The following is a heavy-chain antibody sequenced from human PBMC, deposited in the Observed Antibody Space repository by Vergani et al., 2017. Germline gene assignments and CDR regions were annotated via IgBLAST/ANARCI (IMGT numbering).Heavy chain of an antibody. J-gene: IGHJ4*02. Sequence: QVQLQESGPGLVKPSQTLSLTCTVSGGSISSGDYYWSWIRQPPGKGLEWIGSIYYSGSTYYNPSLKSRVTISVDTSKNQFSLKLSSVTAADTAVYYCAKDGPSVGASPEGRYDYWGQGTLVTVSS. D-gene: IGHD5/OR15-5a*01. V-gene: IGHV4-39*07. CDR2: IYYSGST. CDR1: GGSISSGDYY. CDR3: AKDGPSVGASPEGRYDY.